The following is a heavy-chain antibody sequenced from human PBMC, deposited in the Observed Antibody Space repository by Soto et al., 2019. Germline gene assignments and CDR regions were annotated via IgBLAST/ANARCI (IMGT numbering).Heavy chain of an antibody. D-gene: IGHD5-12*01. Sequence: PXDSLTISCKASGYDFARTWIGWVRQLPGKGLDWLGIIYPGDSETRYSPSFRGQVTFSVDMSISTAYLQWSSLKTSDIAIYYCARLVGAYDSYFDHWGQGTRVTVSS. V-gene: IGHV5-51*03. CDR3: ARLVGAYDSYFDH. J-gene: IGHJ4*02. CDR1: GYDFARTW. CDR2: IYPGDSET.